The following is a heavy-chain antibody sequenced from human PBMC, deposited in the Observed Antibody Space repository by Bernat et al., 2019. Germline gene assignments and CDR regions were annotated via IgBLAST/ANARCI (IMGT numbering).Heavy chain of an antibody. CDR2: IKQVGSEE. J-gene: IGHJ3*02. Sequence: EVQLVESGGGLVQPGGSLRLSCAASGFTFSSYWMSWVRQAPGKGLEWVANIKQVGSEEYYVDSVKGRFTISRDNAKNSLYLQMNSLRAEDTAVYYCARGGTKMTTVTTVIWGQGTMVTVSS. V-gene: IGHV3-7*03. CDR3: ARGGTKMTTVTTVI. CDR1: GFTFSSYW. D-gene: IGHD4-17*01.